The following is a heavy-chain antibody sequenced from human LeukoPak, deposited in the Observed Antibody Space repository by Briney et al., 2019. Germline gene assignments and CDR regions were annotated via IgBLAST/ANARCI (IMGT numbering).Heavy chain of an antibody. CDR2: IYPGDSDP. CDR1: GYRLNTYW. Sequence: GESLKISCKGSGYRLNTYWIAWVRQMSGKGLEWMGIIYPGDSDPRYRPSFQGQVNISADKSISTAYLQWNSLKASDTAMYYCARVHDSSGYYWYFDLWGRGTLVTVSS. V-gene: IGHV5-51*01. J-gene: IGHJ2*01. D-gene: IGHD3-22*01. CDR3: ARVHDSSGYYWYFDL.